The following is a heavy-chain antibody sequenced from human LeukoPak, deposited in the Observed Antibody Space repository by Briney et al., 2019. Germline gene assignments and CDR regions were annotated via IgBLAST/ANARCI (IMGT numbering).Heavy chain of an antibody. V-gene: IGHV1-69*05. CDR1: GGSFSSYA. D-gene: IGHD2-2*02. CDR2: IIPIFGTA. CDR3: ARGVFYCSSTSCYTSKSTDQYYYYYYMDV. J-gene: IGHJ6*03. Sequence: ASVEVSCKASGGSFSSYAISWVRQAPGQGLEWMGGIIPIFGTANYAQKFQGRVTITTDESTSTAYMELSSLRSEDTAVYYCARGVFYCSSTSCYTSKSTDQYYYYYYMDVWGKGTTVTVSS.